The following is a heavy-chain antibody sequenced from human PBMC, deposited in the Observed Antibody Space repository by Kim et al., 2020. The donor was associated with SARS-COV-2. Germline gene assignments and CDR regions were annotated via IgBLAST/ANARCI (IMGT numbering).Heavy chain of an antibody. J-gene: IGHJ6*02. Sequence: GGSLRLSCAASGFTFNNYGMHWVRQAPGKGLVWVSRINTDGSSRSYADSVKGRFTISRDNSKNTLYLQMSSLRAEDTAVYYGERDWDYKKLLWFEDHTHYYYGLDVWGQGTTVTVS. D-gene: IGHD3-10*01. CDR1: GFTFNNYG. CDR3: ERDWDYKKLLWFEDHTHYYYGLDV. CDR2: INTDGSSR. V-gene: IGHV3-74*01.